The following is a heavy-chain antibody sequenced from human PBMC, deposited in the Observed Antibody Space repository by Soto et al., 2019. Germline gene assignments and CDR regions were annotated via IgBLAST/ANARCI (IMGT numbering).Heavy chain of an antibody. D-gene: IGHD3-10*01. CDR1: GFTFRSNG. J-gene: IGHJ4*02. CDR2: ISYDGSNK. V-gene: IGHV3-30*03. Sequence: QVQLVESGGGVVQPGRSLRLSCAASGFTFRSNGMHWVRQAPGKGLEWVAVISYDGSNKYYADSVKGRFTISRDNSKNTLYLQMSSLRAEDTAVYYCARVGLGDLSNFEYWGQGTLVTVSS. CDR3: ARVGLGDLSNFEY.